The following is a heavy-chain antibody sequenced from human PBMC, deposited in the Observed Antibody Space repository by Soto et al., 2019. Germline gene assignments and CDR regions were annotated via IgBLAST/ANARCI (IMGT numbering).Heavy chain of an antibody. Sequence: GASVKVSCKTSGFTFSSSAVHWVRQARGHRLQWIGWIDVGSANANYAHMLQERVTISRDKSTSTAYMELSSLTSDDTAMYFCARGPLVVLNYFESWGQGTLVTVSS. J-gene: IGHJ4*02. CDR3: ARGPLVVLNYFES. CDR1: GFTFSSSA. CDR2: IDVGSANA. V-gene: IGHV1-58*01.